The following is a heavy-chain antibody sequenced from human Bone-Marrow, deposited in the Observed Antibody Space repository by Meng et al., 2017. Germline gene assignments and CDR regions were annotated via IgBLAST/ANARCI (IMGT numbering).Heavy chain of an antibody. Sequence: QLQLQEVVPVLVEPSETLALHCTAFGGSTSSSSYYWGWIRQPPGKGLEWIGSIYYSGSTYYNPSLKSRVTISVDTSKNQFSLKLSSVTAADTAVYYCAIGGSSWDEYFQHWGQGTLVTVSS. V-gene: IGHV4-39*07. J-gene: IGHJ1*01. CDR1: GGSTSSSSYY. CDR2: IYYSGST. D-gene: IGHD6-13*01. CDR3: AIGGSSWDEYFQH.